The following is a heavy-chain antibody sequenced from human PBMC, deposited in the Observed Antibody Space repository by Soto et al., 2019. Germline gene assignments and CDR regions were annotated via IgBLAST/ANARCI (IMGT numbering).Heavy chain of an antibody. CDR3: ARVIAATDTISVWFDP. Sequence: SETLSLTCTVSGGSISSYYWSWIRQPPGKGLEWIGYIYYSGITDYNPSLKSRVTISVDTSKSQFSLKLSSVTAADTAVFYCARVIAATDTISVWFDPWGQGTLVTVSS. J-gene: IGHJ5*02. CDR2: IYYSGIT. D-gene: IGHD6-13*01. V-gene: IGHV4-59*12. CDR1: GGSISSYY.